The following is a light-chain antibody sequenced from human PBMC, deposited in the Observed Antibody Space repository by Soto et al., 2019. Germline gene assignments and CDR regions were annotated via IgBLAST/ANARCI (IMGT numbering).Light chain of an antibody. J-gene: IGKJ5*01. CDR2: AAS. CDR1: QGISRW. Sequence: DLQMTQSPSSVSASVGDRVTITCRASQGISRWLAWYQQKPGKAPKLLIYAASSLQSGVPSRFSGSGSGTYFTLTISSLQPEDFATYYCQQANSFPITFGQGTRLEIK. V-gene: IGKV1D-12*01. CDR3: QQANSFPIT.